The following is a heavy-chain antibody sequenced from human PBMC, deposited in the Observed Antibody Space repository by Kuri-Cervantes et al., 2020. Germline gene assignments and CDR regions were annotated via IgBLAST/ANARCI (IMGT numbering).Heavy chain of an antibody. D-gene: IGHD6-13*01. CDR1: GYTFTSYG. CDR2: ISAYNGNT. CDR3: ARDQYSSSWYLGYYYYYGMDV. Sequence: ASVKVSCKASGYTFTSYGISWVRQAPGQGLEWMGWISAYNGNTNYAQKLQGRVTMTTDTSTSTAYMELRSLRSDDTAVYYCARDQYSSSWYLGYYYYYGMDVWGQGTTVTVSS. J-gene: IGHJ6*02. V-gene: IGHV1-18*01.